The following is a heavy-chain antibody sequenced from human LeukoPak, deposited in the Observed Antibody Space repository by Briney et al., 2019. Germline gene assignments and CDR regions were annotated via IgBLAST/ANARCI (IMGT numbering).Heavy chain of an antibody. V-gene: IGHV3-43*01. CDR1: GFTFEDYT. D-gene: IGHD3-22*01. J-gene: IGHJ4*02. CDR3: VKDLSYESSGYVLEY. Sequence: GGSLRLSCVASGFTFEDYTMHWVRQAPGKTLEWVSLISWDGTTYYTDSVKGRFTISRDNSKNSLYLQMDTLRSEDTAFYYCVKDLSYESSGYVLEYWGQGTLVTVSS. CDR2: ISWDGTT.